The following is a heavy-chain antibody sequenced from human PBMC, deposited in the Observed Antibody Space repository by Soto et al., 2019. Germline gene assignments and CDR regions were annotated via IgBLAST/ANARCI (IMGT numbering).Heavy chain of an antibody. CDR2: ISAYNGNT. CDR3: ATTEGDRNYYYYYMDV. J-gene: IGHJ6*03. Sequence: ASVKVSCKASGYTFTSYGISWVRQAPGQGLEWMGWISAYNGNTNYAQKLQGRVTMTTDTSTSTAYMELRSLRSDDTAVYYCATTEGDRNYYYYYMDVWGKGTTVTVSS. V-gene: IGHV1-18*01. D-gene: IGHD2-21*02. CDR1: GYTFTSYG.